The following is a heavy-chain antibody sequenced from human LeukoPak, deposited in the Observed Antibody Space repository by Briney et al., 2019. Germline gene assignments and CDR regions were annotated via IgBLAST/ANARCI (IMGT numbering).Heavy chain of an antibody. CDR1: GGSISSSSYY. V-gene: IGHV4-39*01. CDR3: ARNHVLLWFGEPSYYMDV. Sequence: SETLSLTRTVSGGSISSSSYYWGWIRQPPGKGLEWIGSIYYSGSTYYNPSLKSRVTISVDTSKNQFSLKLSSVTAADTAVYYCARNHVLLWFGEPSYYMDVWGKGTTVTVSS. D-gene: IGHD3-10*01. CDR2: IYYSGST. J-gene: IGHJ6*03.